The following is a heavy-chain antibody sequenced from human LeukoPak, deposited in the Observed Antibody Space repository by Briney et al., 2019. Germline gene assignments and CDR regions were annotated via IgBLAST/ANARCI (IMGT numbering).Heavy chain of an antibody. CDR3: ARGGQHPAKYYYYYYMDV. CDR1: GGTFSSYA. CDR2: IIPIFGTA. V-gene: IGHV1-69*05. Sequence: SVKVSCKASGGTFSSYAISWVRQAPGQGLEWMGGIIPIFGTANYAQKFQCRVTITTDESTSTAYMELSSLRSEDTAVYYCARGGQHPAKYYYYYYMDVWGKGTTVTVSS. J-gene: IGHJ6*03. D-gene: IGHD6-13*01.